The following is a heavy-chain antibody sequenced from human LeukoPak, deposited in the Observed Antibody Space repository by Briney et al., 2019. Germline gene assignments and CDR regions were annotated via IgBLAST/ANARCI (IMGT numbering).Heavy chain of an antibody. D-gene: IGHD2-8*01. J-gene: IGHJ5*02. CDR2: INHSGST. Sequence: SETLSLTCAVYGGSFSGYYWSWIRQPPGKGLEWIGEINHSGSTNYNPSLKCRVTISVDTSKNQFSLKLSSVTAADTAVYYCARGLKIMVYANRWFDPWGQGTLVTVSS. CDR1: GGSFSGYY. CDR3: ARGLKIMVYANRWFDP. V-gene: IGHV4-34*01.